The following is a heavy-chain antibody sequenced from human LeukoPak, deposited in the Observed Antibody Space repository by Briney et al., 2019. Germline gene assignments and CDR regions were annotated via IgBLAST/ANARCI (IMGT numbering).Heavy chain of an antibody. Sequence: GGFLRLSCAASGFTVSRNYMSWVRQAPGKGLEWVSVIYSGGRTYYADSVKGRFTISRDNSKNTLYLQMNSLRAEETAVYYCARAGPSSSWHQFDYWGQGTLVTVSS. CDR3: ARAGPSSSWHQFDY. D-gene: IGHD6-13*01. CDR1: GFTVSRNY. CDR2: IYSGGRT. V-gene: IGHV3-66*01. J-gene: IGHJ4*02.